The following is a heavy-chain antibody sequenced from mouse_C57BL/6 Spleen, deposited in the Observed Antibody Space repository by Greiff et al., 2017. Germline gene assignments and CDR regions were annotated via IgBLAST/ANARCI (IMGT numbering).Heavy chain of an antibody. CDR1: GYTFTSYW. D-gene: IGHD1-1*01. V-gene: IGHV1-69*01. CDR2: IDPSDSYT. CDR3: ATLNYGSRFAY. J-gene: IGHJ3*01. Sequence: QVQLQQPGAELVMPGASVKLSCKASGYTFTSYWMHWVKQRPGQGLVWIGEIDPSDSYTNYNQKFKGKSTLTVDKSSSTSYMQLSSLTSVDSAVYYCATLNYGSRFAYWGQGTLVTVSA.